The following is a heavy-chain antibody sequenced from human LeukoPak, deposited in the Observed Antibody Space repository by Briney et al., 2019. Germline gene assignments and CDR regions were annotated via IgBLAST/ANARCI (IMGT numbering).Heavy chain of an antibody. CDR1: GFTFNTYA. J-gene: IGHJ4*02. CDR3: GNRGSYFYDF. Sequence: GGSLRLSCVTSGFTFNTYAMTWVRQAPGKGLEWVSVIGASGDAAKYADSVKGRFTISRDNSKNTLFLQMNRLRADDTAVYYCGNRGSYFYDFWGQGTLVTVSS. D-gene: IGHD2/OR15-2a*01. CDR2: IGASGDAA. V-gene: IGHV3-23*01.